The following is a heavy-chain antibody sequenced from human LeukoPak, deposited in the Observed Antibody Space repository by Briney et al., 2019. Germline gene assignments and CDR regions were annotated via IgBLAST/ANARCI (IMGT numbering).Heavy chain of an antibody. CDR2: INPNSGGT. V-gene: IGHV1-2*06. CDR3: ARDQRTAKWFGETTGGY. J-gene: IGHJ4*02. D-gene: IGHD3-10*01. Sequence: ASVKVSCKASGYTFTGYYMHWVRQAPGQGLEWVGRINPNSGGTNYAQKFQGRVTMTRDTSISTAYMELGRLRSDDTAVYYCARDQRTAKWFGETTGGYWGQGTLVTVSS. CDR1: GYTFTGYY.